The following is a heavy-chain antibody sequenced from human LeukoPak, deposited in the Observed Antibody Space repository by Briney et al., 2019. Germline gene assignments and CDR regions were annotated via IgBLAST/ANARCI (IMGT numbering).Heavy chain of an antibody. Sequence: PGGSLRLSCAASRFTFSNYAMHWVRQAPGKGLEWVTFISYDGTNKYYADSVKGRFTISRDNSKNTLYLQVISLRAEDTAVYYCSRDTGGYSWRFDYWGQGTLVTVSS. V-gene: IGHV3-30*04. CDR1: RFTFSNYA. J-gene: IGHJ4*02. CDR2: ISYDGTNK. CDR3: SRDTGGYSWRFDY. D-gene: IGHD5-18*01.